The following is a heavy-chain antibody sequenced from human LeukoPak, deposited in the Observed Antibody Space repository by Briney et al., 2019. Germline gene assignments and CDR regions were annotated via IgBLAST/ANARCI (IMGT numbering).Heavy chain of an antibody. D-gene: IGHD4-23*01. V-gene: IGHV4-59*01. J-gene: IGHJ4*02. CDR2: IYYSGST. CDR1: GGSISSYY. Sequence: SETLSLTCTVSGGSISSYYWSWIRQPPGKGLEWIGYIYYSGSTNYNPSLKSRVTISVDTSKNQFSLKLSSVTAADTAVYYCARDHGGPLDYWGQGTLVTVSS. CDR3: ARDHGGPLDY.